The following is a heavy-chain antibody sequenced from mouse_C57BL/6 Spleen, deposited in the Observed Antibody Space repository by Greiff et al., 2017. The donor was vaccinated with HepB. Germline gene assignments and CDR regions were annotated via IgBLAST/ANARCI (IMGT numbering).Heavy chain of an antibody. CDR1: GYTFTSYW. V-gene: IGHV1-64*01. D-gene: IGHD2-4*01. Sequence: QVQLQQPGAELVKPGASVKLSCKASGYTFTSYWMHWVKPRPGQGLEWIGMIHPNSGSTNNNEKFKSKATLTVDKSSSTAYMQLSSLTSEDSAVYYCARGDYEYAMDYWGQGTSVTVSS. J-gene: IGHJ4*01. CDR3: ARGDYEYAMDY. CDR2: IHPNSGST.